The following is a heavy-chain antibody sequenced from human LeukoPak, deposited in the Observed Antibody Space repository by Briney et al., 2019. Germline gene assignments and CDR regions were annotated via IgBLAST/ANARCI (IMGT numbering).Heavy chain of an antibody. CDR3: ARLQDYYDSSGYPY. CDR1: GGTFSSYA. Sequence: SVKVSCKASGGTFSSYAISWVRQAPGQGLEWMGGIIPIFGTANYAQKFQGRVTITADKSTSTAYMELSSLRSEDTAVYYCARLQDYYDSSGYPYWGQGTLVTVSS. J-gene: IGHJ4*02. D-gene: IGHD3-22*01. V-gene: IGHV1-69*06. CDR2: IIPIFGTA.